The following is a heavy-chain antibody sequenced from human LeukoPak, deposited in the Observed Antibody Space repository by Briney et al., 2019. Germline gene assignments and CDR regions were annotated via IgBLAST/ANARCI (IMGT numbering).Heavy chain of an antibody. CDR2: INTDGRTT. CDR1: GFTFSNYW. V-gene: IGHV3-74*01. CDR3: VRLLDLDY. D-gene: IGHD1-1*01. J-gene: IGHJ4*02. Sequence: GGSLRLSRAASGFTFSNYWMHWVRQAPGKGLEWVSRINTDGRTTDYADSVKGRFTISRDNAKNTLYLQMNSLRGEDTAVYYCVRLLDLDYWGQGTLVTVSS.